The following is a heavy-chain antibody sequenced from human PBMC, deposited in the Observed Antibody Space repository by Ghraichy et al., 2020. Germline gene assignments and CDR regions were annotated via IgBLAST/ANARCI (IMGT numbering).Heavy chain of an antibody. CDR3: TPYSHYYMDV. CDR1: GFTFSSYS. D-gene: IGHD3-16*01. CDR2: ISSSSSYI. J-gene: IGHJ6*03. V-gene: IGHV3-21*01. Sequence: LSLTCAASGFTFSSYSMNWVRQAPGKGLEWVSSISSSSSYIYYADSVKGRFTISRDNAKNSLYLQMNSLRAEDTAVYYCTPYSHYYMDVWGKGTTVTVSS.